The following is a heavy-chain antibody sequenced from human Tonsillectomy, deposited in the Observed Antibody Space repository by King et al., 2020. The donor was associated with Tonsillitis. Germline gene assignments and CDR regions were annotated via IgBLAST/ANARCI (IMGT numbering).Heavy chain of an antibody. D-gene: IGHD2-2*02. CDR2: ISGSGDST. CDR3: AKRISPVKQLPYSGAYFDC. J-gene: IGHJ4*02. V-gene: IGHV3-23*04. CDR1: GFTFSNYA. Sequence: VQLVESGGGVVQPGGSLRLSCAASGFTFSNYAMTWVRQAPGKGLEWVSVISGSGDSTYYADSVKGRFTISRDNYKNTLHLQMNSLSADDTAVYYCAKRISPVKQLPYSGAYFDCWGQGTLVAVSS.